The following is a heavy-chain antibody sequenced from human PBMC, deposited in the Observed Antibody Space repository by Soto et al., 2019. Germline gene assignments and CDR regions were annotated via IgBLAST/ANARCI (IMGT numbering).Heavy chain of an antibody. D-gene: IGHD5-18*01. V-gene: IGHV4-59*01. Sequence: SETLSLTCTVSGGSISSYYWSWIRQPPGKGLEWIGYIYYSGSTNYNPSLKSRVTISVDTSKNQFSLKLSSVTAADTAVYYCARHLTAMEPELYYYYGMDVWGQGTTVTVSS. CDR3: ARHLTAMEPELYYYYGMDV. CDR2: IYYSGST. J-gene: IGHJ6*02. CDR1: GGSISSYY.